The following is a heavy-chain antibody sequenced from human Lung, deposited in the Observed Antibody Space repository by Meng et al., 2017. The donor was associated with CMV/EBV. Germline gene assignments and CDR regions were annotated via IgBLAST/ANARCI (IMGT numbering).Heavy chain of an antibody. Sequence: GSLRLSFSVLGASISSSHWSWIRQPPGKGLEWIGHIYYSGRSYYNPSLESRVTISITTSRNQFSLKLSSVTTADTALYYCARAYFDTTGYFYALGDWGQGPLVPVSS. CDR3: ARAYFDTTGYFYALGD. J-gene: IGHJ1*01. V-gene: IGHV4-59*01. CDR2: IYYSGRS. CDR1: GASISSSH. D-gene: IGHD3-22*01.